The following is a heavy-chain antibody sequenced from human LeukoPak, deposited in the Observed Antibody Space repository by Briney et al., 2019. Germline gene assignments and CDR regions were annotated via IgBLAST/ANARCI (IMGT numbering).Heavy chain of an antibody. J-gene: IGHJ4*02. D-gene: IGHD6-13*01. V-gene: IGHV4-59*08. Sequence: SETLSLTCTVSGGSISSYYWSWIRQPPGKGLEWIGYIYYSGSTNYKPSLKSRVTMSLNTSKNQFSLKLSSVTAADTAVYHCARLLPGSSRYFFDYWGQGTLVTVSS. CDR3: ARLLPGSSRYFFDY. CDR1: GGSISSYY. CDR2: IYYSGST.